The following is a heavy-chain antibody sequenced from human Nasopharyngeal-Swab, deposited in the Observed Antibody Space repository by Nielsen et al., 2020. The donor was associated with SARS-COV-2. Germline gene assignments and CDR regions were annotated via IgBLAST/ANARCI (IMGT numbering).Heavy chain of an antibody. CDR2: TYYRSKWYN. J-gene: IGHJ6*02. D-gene: IGHD6-13*01. V-gene: IGHV6-1*01. Sequence: WIRQCPSRGLEWLGRTYYRSKWYNDYAVSVKSRITINPDTSKNQFSLQLNSVTPEDTAVYYCARDGIAAAGYYYYYYGMDVWGQGTTVTVSS. CDR3: ARDGIAAAGYYYYYYGMDV.